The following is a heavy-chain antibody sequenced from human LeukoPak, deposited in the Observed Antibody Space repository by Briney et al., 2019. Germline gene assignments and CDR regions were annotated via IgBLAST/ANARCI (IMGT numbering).Heavy chain of an antibody. CDR3: AKYPGPIVATIKDY. D-gene: IGHD5-12*01. Sequence: GGSLRLSCAASGFTVSSNYVSWVRQAPGKGLEWVSVFYSGGSTYYADFVKGRFTISNDNSKNTLYLQMNSLRAEDTAVYYCAKYPGPIVATIKDYWGQGTLVTVSS. CDR2: FYSGGST. CDR1: GFTVSSNY. V-gene: IGHV3-66*01. J-gene: IGHJ4*02.